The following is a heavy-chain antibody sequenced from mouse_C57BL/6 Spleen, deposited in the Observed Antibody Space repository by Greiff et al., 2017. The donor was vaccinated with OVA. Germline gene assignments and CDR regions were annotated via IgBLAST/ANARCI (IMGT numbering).Heavy chain of an antibody. V-gene: IGHV1-20*01. CDR2: INPYNGDT. J-gene: IGHJ3*01. CDR3: ALPPYGSSAWFAY. D-gene: IGHD1-1*01. CDR1: GYSFTGYF. Sequence: VQLQQSGPELVKPGDSVKISCKASGYSFTGYFMNWVMQSYGKSLEWIGRINPYNGDTFYNQKFKGKATLTVDKSSSTAHMELRSLTSEDSAVYYCALPPYGSSAWFAYWGQGTLVTVSA.